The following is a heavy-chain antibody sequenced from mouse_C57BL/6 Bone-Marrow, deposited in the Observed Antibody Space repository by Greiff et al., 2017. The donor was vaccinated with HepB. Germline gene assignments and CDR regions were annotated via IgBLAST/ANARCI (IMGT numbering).Heavy chain of an antibody. Sequence: VQLQQSVAELVRPGASVKLSCTASGFNIKNTYMHWVKQRPEQGLEWIGRIDPANGNTKYAPKFQGKATITADTSSNTAYLQLSSLTSEDTAIYYCARNYGSSDVHWYFDVWGTGTTVTVSS. J-gene: IGHJ1*03. CDR1: GFNIKNTY. D-gene: IGHD1-1*01. CDR2: IDPANGNT. V-gene: IGHV14-3*01. CDR3: ARNYGSSDVHWYFDV.